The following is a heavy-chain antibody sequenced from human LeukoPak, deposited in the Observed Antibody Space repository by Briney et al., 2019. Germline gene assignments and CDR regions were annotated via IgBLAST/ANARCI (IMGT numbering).Heavy chain of an antibody. CDR2: IIPIFRTA. CDR3: AKGPRYNWNHYYMDV. V-gene: IGHV1-69*13. CDR1: GGTFIKYA. D-gene: IGHD1-20*01. Sequence: SVKVSCKASGGTFIKYAISWVRQAPGQGLEWVGAIIPIFRTAKYAQKFQGRVTITADESTSTAYMDLSNLRSEDTAVYYCAKGPRYNWNHYYMDVWGKGTPVTVSS. J-gene: IGHJ6*03.